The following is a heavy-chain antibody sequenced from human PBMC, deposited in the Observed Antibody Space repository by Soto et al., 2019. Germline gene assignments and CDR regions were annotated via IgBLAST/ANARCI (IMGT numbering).Heavy chain of an antibody. D-gene: IGHD6-6*01. Sequence: GASVKVSCKASGGTFSSYAISWVRQAPGQGLEWMGGIIPIFGTANYAQKFQGRVTITADESTSTAYMELSSLRSEDTAVYYCASAYSSSAQYYYYYGMDVWGQGTTVNVSS. CDR2: IIPIFGTA. V-gene: IGHV1-69*13. J-gene: IGHJ6*02. CDR3: ASAYSSSAQYYYYYGMDV. CDR1: GGTFSSYA.